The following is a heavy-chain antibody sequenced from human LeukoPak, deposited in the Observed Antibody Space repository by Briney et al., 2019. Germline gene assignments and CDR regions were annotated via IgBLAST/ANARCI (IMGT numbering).Heavy chain of an antibody. CDR1: GGSISSSSYY. CDR3: ARHGYSSSSCYLGSGDYFDY. J-gene: IGHJ4*02. D-gene: IGHD2-2*01. CDR2: IYYSGST. Sequence: SETLSLTCTVSGGSISSSSYYWGWIRQPPGKGLEWIGSIYYSGSTYYNRSLKSRVTIFVDTSENQLSLKLSSVTAADTAVYYCARHGYSSSSCYLGSGDYFDYWGQGTLVTVSS. V-gene: IGHV4-39*01.